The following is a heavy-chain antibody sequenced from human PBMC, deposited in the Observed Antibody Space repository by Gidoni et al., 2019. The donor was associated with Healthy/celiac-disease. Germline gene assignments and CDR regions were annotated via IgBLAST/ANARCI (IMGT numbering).Heavy chain of an antibody. V-gene: IGHV3-33*01. CDR1: GFTFSSYG. D-gene: IGHD6-13*01. Sequence: QVQLVESGGGVVQPGRSLRLSCAASGFTFSSYGMHWVRQAPGKGLEWVAVIWYDGSNKYYADSVKVRFTISRDNSKNTLYLQMNSLRAEDTAVYYCARDRGSSWYRWFDPWGQGTLVTVSS. CDR3: ARDRGSSWYRWFDP. CDR2: IWYDGSNK. J-gene: IGHJ5*02.